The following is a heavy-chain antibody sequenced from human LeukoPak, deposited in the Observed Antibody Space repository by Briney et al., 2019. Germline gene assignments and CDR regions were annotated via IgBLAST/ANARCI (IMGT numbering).Heavy chain of an antibody. CDR1: GFTVSSNY. CDR3: ARDRWQQLVQVDY. Sequence: GGSLRLSCAASGFTVSSNYMTWVRQAPGKGLEWVSVIHSGGSTYYADSVKGRFTISRDNSKNTLYLQMNSLRAEDTAVYYCARDRWQQLVQVDYWGQGTLVTVSS. D-gene: IGHD6-13*01. CDR2: IHSGGST. V-gene: IGHV3-53*01. J-gene: IGHJ4*02.